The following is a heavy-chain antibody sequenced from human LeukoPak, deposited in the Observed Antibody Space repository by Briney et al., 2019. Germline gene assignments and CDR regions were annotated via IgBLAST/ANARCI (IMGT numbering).Heavy chain of an antibody. CDR2: INHSGGT. CDR3: ARGTWESRFGH. V-gene: IGHV4-34*01. Sequence: SETLSVTCAVYGGSFSGYYWSWIRQPPGKGLEWMGEINHSGGTNYNPSLKSRVTISIDKSKYQFSLKLSSVAAAVSDGYYCARGTWESRFGHWGQGTLVTVSS. CDR1: GGSFSGYY. J-gene: IGHJ4*02. D-gene: IGHD1-26*01.